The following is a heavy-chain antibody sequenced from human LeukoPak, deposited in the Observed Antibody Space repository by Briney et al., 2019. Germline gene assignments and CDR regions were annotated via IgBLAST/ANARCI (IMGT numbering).Heavy chain of an antibody. Sequence: PGGSLRLSCAASGFTFSSYAMHWVRQAPGKGLEWVAVISYDGSNKYYADSVKGRFTISRDNAKNSLYLQMNSLRAEDTAVYYCARDSSYSSSWPPSRAYYYYMDVWGKGTTVTVSS. J-gene: IGHJ6*03. CDR3: ARDSSYSSSWPPSRAYYYYMDV. V-gene: IGHV3-30*04. D-gene: IGHD6-13*01. CDR2: ISYDGSNK. CDR1: GFTFSSYA.